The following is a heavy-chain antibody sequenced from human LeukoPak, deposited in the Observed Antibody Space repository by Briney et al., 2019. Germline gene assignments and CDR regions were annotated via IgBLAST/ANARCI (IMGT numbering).Heavy chain of an antibody. V-gene: IGHV5-51*01. CDR2: IYPGDSDT. D-gene: IGHD3-22*01. J-gene: IGHJ3*02. CDR3: ARRPLIYYYDSSGYSVDAFDI. Sequence: GESLKISCKGSGYSFTSYWIGWVRQMPGKGLEWMGIIYPGDSDTRYSPSFQGQVTISADKSISTAYLQWSSLKASDTAMYYCARRPLIYYYDSSGYSVDAFDIWGQGTMVTVSS. CDR1: GYSFTSYW.